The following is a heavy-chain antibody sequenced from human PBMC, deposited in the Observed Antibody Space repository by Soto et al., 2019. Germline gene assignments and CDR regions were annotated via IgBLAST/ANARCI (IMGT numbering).Heavy chain of an antibody. CDR2: VYWDDDK. V-gene: IGHV2-5*02. Sequence: QITLKESGPTLVKPAQTLTLTCTFSGFSLSTSGVAVGWLRQPPGKAPEWLALVYWDDDKRYSPSLKSRLTITKDTSKNQVVLTMTNMEPVDTATYYCAHRPITFMASWSDPWGQGIPVTVSS. D-gene: IGHD3-16*01. CDR3: AHRPITFMASWSDP. CDR1: GFSLSTSGVA. J-gene: IGHJ5*02.